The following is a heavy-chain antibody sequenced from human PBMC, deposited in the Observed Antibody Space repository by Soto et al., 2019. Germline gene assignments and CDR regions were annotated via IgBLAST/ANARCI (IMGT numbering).Heavy chain of an antibody. V-gene: IGHV1-46*01. Sequence: QVQLVQSGAEVKKPGASVKVSCRASGYTFTNYYIHWVRQAPGQGLEWLGIINPTSGSTNYAQKFQGRVTLTMDTSTTTVYMELSGLRAEDTAIFYCARDLAAGDHWGQGTLFTVSS. CDR2: INPTSGST. D-gene: IGHD6-25*01. J-gene: IGHJ4*02. CDR1: GYTFTNYY. CDR3: ARDLAAGDH.